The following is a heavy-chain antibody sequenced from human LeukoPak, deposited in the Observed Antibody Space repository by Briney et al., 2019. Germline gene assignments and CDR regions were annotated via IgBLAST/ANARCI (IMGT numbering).Heavy chain of an antibody. Sequence: PSETLSLTCAVSGGSISSSNWWSWVRQPPGKGLEWIGEIYHSGSTNYNPSLKSRVTISVDKSKNQFSLKLSSVTAADTAVYYCARSLGYYYGSGSYYNWGGIDYWGQGTLVTVSS. J-gene: IGHJ4*02. D-gene: IGHD3-10*01. CDR3: ARSLGYYYGSGSYYNWGGIDY. CDR1: GGSISSSNW. CDR2: IYHSGST. V-gene: IGHV4-4*02.